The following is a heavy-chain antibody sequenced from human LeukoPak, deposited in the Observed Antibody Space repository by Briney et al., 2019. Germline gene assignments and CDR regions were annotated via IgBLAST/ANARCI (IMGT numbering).Heavy chain of an antibody. V-gene: IGHV3-7*01. D-gene: IGHD3-22*01. CDR3: AIPSSYDGSRYYHAY. Sequence: PGGSLRLSCAASGISFASYWVTWVRQAPGKGLEWVANISQDGSETVYVGSVKGRFTISRDNARKLLFLQMNSLRADDTAVYYCAIPSSYDGSRYYHAYWGQGTLVSVSS. CDR1: GISFASYW. J-gene: IGHJ4*02. CDR2: ISQDGSET.